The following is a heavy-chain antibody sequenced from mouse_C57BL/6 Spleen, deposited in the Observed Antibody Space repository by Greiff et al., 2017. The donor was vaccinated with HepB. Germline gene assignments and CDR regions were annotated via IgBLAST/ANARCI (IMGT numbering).Heavy chain of an antibody. Sequence: EVKLVESGGGLVQPKGSLKLSCAASGFSFNTYAMNWVRQAPGKGLEWVARIRSKSNNYATYYADSVKDRFTISRDDSESMLYLQMNNLKTEDTAMYYCVRQVYSNYEYAMDYWGQGTSVTVSS. D-gene: IGHD2-5*01. CDR1: GFSFNTYA. J-gene: IGHJ4*01. CDR3: VRQVYSNYEYAMDY. V-gene: IGHV10-1*01. CDR2: IRSKSNNYAT.